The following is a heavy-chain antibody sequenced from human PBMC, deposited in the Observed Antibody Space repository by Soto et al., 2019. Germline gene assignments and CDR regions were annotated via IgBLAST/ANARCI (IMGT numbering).Heavy chain of an antibody. CDR2: IKQDGSEK. J-gene: IGHJ6*02. D-gene: IGHD3-9*01. CDR1: GFTFSSYW. CDR3: VYPGGGGDDILTGYSYYYYGMDV. V-gene: IGHV3-7*05. Sequence: GGSLRLSCAASGFTFSSYWMSWVRQAPGKGLEWVANIKQDGSEKYYVDSVKGRFTISRDNAKNSLYLQMNSLRAEDTAVYYCVYPGGGGDDILTGYSYYYYGMDVWGQGTTVTVSS.